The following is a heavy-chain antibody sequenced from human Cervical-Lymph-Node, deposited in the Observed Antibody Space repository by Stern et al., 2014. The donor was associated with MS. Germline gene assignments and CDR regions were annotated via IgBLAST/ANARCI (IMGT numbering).Heavy chain of an antibody. D-gene: IGHD6-6*01. V-gene: IGHV3-21*01. CDR1: GFTFSSYS. J-gene: IGHJ4*02. Sequence: EVQLVESGGGLVKPGGSLRLSCAASGFTFSSYSMNWVRQAPGKGLECVSSSSSSSSYIYYADSVKGRFTIARDNAKNSLYLQMNSLRAEDTAVYYCAESRELVNWGQGTLVTVSS. CDR3: AESRELVN. CDR2: SSSSSSYI.